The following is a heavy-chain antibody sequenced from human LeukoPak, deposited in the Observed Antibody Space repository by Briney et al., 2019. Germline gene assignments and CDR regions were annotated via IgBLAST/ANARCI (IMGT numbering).Heavy chain of an antibody. J-gene: IGHJ4*02. Sequence: PSETLSLTCTVSGGSLSSGGYYWSWIRQPPGKGLEWIGYIYHSGSTYYNPSLKSRVTISVDRSKNQFSLKLSSVTAADTAVHYCARGSNIAARLDYWGQGTLVIVSS. V-gene: IGHV4-30-2*01. CDR2: IYHSGST. CDR3: ARGSNIAARLDY. CDR1: GGSLSSGGYY. D-gene: IGHD6-6*01.